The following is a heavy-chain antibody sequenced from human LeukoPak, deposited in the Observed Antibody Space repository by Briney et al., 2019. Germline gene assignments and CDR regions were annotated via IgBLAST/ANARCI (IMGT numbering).Heavy chain of an antibody. CDR3: ARAHFGGNPYDYGMDV. Sequence: GRSLRLSCAASGFSFSTYGMHWVRQAPGNGLEWVAVIWYDGSKKYYADSVRSRFTISRDNSKNTLYLQMNSLRAEDTAVYYCARAHFGGNPYDYGMDVWGQGTTVTVSS. CDR1: GFSFSTYG. J-gene: IGHJ6*02. D-gene: IGHD3-10*01. V-gene: IGHV3-33*08. CDR2: IWYDGSKK.